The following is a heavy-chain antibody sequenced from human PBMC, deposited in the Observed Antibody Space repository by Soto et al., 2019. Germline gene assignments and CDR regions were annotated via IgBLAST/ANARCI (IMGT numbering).Heavy chain of an antibody. D-gene: IGHD3-10*01. CDR1: GDSISSRSYY. V-gene: IGHV4-39*01. J-gene: IGHJ4*02. CDR3: ARVRTVGMSGSPGDS. Sequence: SETLSLTCTVTGDSISSRSYYWGWIRQPPGKVLEWIGSIYYSGSTYNNPSLRSRVSMSIDTSKDQFSLKLKSVTAADTVVFYCARVRTVGMSGSPGDSWGQGTLVTVSS. CDR2: IYYSGST.